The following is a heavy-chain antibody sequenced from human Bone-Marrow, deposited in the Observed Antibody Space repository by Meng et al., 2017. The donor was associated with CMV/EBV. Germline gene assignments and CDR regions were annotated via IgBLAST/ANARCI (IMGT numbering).Heavy chain of an antibody. CDR2: INHSGST. J-gene: IGHJ5*02. D-gene: IGHD6-6*01. CDR1: GGSFSGYY. Sequence: SETLSLTCAVYGGSFSGYYWSWIRQPPGKGLEWIGEINHSGSTNYTPSLKSRVTISVDTSKNQFSLKLSSVTAAETAVYYCARGRGRAARRRGDWFDPWGQGTLVTVSS. V-gene: IGHV4-34*01. CDR3: ARGRGRAARRRGDWFDP.